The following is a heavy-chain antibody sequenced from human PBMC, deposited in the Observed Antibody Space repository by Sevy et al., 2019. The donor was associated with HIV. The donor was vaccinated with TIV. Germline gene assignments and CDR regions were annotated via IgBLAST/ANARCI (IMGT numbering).Heavy chain of an antibody. CDR3: VRAMASADSF. D-gene: IGHD3-10*01. V-gene: IGHV3-7*01. Sequence: GGSLRLSCAASRFTISSYWMLWVRQAPGKGLEWVANISQDGSTKYYLDSVKGRFTISKDNAKNSVVLQMNSLTAEDTGVYFCVRAMASADSFWGQGTLVTVSS. J-gene: IGHJ4*02. CDR2: ISQDGSTK. CDR1: RFTISSYW.